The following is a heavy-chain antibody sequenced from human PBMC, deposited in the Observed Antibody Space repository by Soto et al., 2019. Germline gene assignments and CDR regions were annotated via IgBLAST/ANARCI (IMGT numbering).Heavy chain of an antibody. CDR1: GASIRSTSYY. CDR2: IYYSGST. CDR3: TRHEGGAAADRSLDY. D-gene: IGHD6-13*01. V-gene: IGHV4-39*01. Sequence: QLRLQESGPGLVKPSETLSLTCSVSGASIRSTSYYWGWIRQPPGKGLERIGSIYYSGSTHYSPSIKSRIIMSIDTSTNQFSLKLTSVTAADTAVYYCTRHEGGAAADRSLDYWGQGTLVTASS. J-gene: IGHJ4*02.